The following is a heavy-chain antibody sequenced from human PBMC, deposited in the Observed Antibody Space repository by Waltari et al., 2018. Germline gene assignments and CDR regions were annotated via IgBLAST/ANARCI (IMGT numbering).Heavy chain of an antibody. CDR1: GFSFNTFA. CDR2: IIPTGAYK. CDR3: AKHGGSRHFDY. Sequence: EVQLLESGGGLEQPGGSLRLSCAASGFSFNTFAMTWVRQTSGKGLEWVSTIIPTGAYKYYPESVKGRFTISRDNSKNTVSLQMNSLRVEDTAFYYCAKHGGSRHFDYWGQGTLVIVSS. J-gene: IGHJ4*02. D-gene: IGHD2-15*01. V-gene: IGHV3-23*01.